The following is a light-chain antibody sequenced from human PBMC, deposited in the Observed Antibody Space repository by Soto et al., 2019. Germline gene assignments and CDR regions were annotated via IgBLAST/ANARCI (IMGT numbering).Light chain of an antibody. V-gene: IGKV3-20*01. Sequence: EIVLTQSPGTLSLSPGEEATLSCRASQSVDNNYLAWYQQKPGQTPRLIIYGASGRADGIPHRFSGSGFGTDFTLTISKVESEDFAVYYCQQYGTPRSVTFGQGTRLDI. CDR3: QQYGTPRSVT. CDR1: QSVDNNY. J-gene: IGKJ5*01. CDR2: GAS.